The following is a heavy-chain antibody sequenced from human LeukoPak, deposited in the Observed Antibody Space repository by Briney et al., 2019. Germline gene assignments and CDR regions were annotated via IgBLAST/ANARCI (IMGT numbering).Heavy chain of an antibody. CDR2: IHHNGTP. V-gene: IGHV4-4*02. CDR3: ARHVYCTNGICSDY. D-gene: IGHD2-8*01. Sequence: PAETLSLTCAVSVGSINSGNWWSWVRQSPGKGLEWIGEIHHNGTPNYNPSLKSRVTISADTFKNHFSLKMTSVTAADTAVYYCARHVYCTNGICSDYWGQGTLVTVSS. CDR1: VGSINSGNW. J-gene: IGHJ4*02.